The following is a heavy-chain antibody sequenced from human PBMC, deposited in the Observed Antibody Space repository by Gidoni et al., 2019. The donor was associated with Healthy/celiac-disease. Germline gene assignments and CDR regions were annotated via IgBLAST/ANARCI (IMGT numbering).Heavy chain of an antibody. Sequence: QVQLVESGGGVVQPGRSLRLSCAASGFTFSSYGMHWVRQAPGKGLEWVAVIWYDGSNKYYADSVKGRFTISRDNSKNTLYLQMNSLRAEDTAVYYCARDKATTVVIGTPTFPGYWGQGTLVTVSS. CDR1: GFTFSSYG. CDR3: ARDKATTVVIGTPTFPGY. CDR2: IWYDGSNK. D-gene: IGHD4-17*01. J-gene: IGHJ4*02. V-gene: IGHV3-33*01.